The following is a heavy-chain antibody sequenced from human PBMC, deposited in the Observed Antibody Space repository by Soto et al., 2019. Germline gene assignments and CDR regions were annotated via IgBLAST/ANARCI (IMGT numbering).Heavy chain of an antibody. CDR2: ISAHNGDT. V-gene: IGHV1-18*04. CDR1: GYTFATYG. Sequence: QVQLVQSGAEVKKPGASVKVSCKASGYTFATYGFSWVRQAPGQGLECVGWISAHNGDTHYSRKFQGRVTLTTDTSTNTAYMELRSLTFDDTAVYFCATEPIYYNDGSGYYPLGHWGQGTLVTVSS. CDR3: ATEPIYYNDGSGYYPLGH. J-gene: IGHJ4*02. D-gene: IGHD3-22*01.